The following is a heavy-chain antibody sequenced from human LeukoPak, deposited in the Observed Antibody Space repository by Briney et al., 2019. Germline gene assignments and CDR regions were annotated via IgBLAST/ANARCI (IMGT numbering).Heavy chain of an antibody. CDR1: GGSISSYY. V-gene: IGHV4-59*03. J-gene: IGHJ4*02. CDR2: FQYNGIT. D-gene: IGHD2-2*01. CDR3: ARRTRGFFDY. Sequence: SETLFLTCTVSGGSISSYYWSWIRQPPGKGLEWIGSFQYNGITYYNPSLKSRVTISVDTSKRQFSLKVSSVTAADTAVYYCARRTRGFFDYWGQGILVTVSS.